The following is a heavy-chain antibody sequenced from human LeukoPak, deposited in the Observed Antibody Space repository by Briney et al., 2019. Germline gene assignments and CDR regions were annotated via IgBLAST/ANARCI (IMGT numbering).Heavy chain of an antibody. D-gene: IGHD2-15*01. J-gene: IGHJ6*03. Sequence: ASVKVSCKASGYTFSDYYIHWVRQAPGQGLEWMGWINPKSGDLNYAQKFQGGVTMTRDTSSKTVYVELSRLRSDGTAVYFCARAAPAGYYYFMDVWGKGTTVTVSS. CDR3: ARAAPAGYYYFMDV. CDR2: INPKSGDL. CDR1: GYTFSDYY. V-gene: IGHV1-2*02.